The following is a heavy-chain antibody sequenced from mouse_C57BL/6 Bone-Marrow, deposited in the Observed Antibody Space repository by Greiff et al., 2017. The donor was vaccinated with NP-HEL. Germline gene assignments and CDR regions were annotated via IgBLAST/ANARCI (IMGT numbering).Heavy chain of an antibody. J-gene: IGHJ4*01. Sequence: VQLQQSGPELVKPGASVKISCKASGYSFIDYNMNWVKQSNGKSLEWIGVINPNYGTTSYNQKFKGKATLTVDQSSSTAYMQLNSLTSEDSAVYYCAEGVYDGSRDYCYYAMDYWGQGTSVTVSS. CDR3: AEGVYDGSRDYCYYAMDY. D-gene: IGHD2-3*01. CDR1: GYSFIDYN. CDR2: INPNYGTT. V-gene: IGHV1-39*01.